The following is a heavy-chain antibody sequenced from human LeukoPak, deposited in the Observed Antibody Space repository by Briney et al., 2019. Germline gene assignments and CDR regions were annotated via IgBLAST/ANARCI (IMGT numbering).Heavy chain of an antibody. CDR3: ARVGQWRGYYFDY. CDR2: INSDGSST. D-gene: IGHD6-19*01. Sequence: QSGGSLRLSCAASGFTFSSYWMHWVRQAPGKGLVWVSRINSDGSSTSYADSVKGRFTISRDNAKNTLYLQMNSLRAEDTAVYYCARVGQWRGYYFDYWGQGTLVTVSS. V-gene: IGHV3-74*01. CDR1: GFTFSSYW. J-gene: IGHJ4*02.